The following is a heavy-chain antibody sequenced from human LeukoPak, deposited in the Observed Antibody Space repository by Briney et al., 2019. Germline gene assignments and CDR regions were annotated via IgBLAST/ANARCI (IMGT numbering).Heavy chain of an antibody. Sequence: GVSLRLSCAASGFTLSSYAMSWVRQAPGEGLEWVSGISVSGVSTYYADSVKGRFTISRDNSKNTLYLQMNSLRAEDTAVYYCAKDSSGWNSWFDPWGQGTLVTVSS. CDR2: ISVSGVST. D-gene: IGHD6-19*01. J-gene: IGHJ5*02. CDR3: AKDSSGWNSWFDP. V-gene: IGHV3-23*01. CDR1: GFTLSSYA.